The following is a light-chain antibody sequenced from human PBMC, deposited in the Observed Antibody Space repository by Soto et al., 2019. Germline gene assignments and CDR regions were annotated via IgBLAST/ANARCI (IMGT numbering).Light chain of an antibody. V-gene: IGKV3-15*01. CDR1: QSVSSSY. CDR2: GAS. Sequence: EIVLTQSPGTLSLSPGERATLSCRASQSVSSSYLAWYQQKPGQAPRLLIYGASTRATGIPDRFSGSGSGTEFTLTISRLQSEDFAVYYCQKYNNWPPITFGQGTRLEI. CDR3: QKYNNWPPIT. J-gene: IGKJ5*01.